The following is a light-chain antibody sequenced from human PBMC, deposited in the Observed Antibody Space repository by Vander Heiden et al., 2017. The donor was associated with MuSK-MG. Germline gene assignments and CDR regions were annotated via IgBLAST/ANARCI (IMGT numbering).Light chain of an antibody. J-gene: IGKJ1*01. V-gene: IGKV1-39*01. CDR2: AAS. CDR1: QSISDY. CDR3: QQRDSSLWT. Sequence: DIQMTQSPSSLSASVGDRVTITCRASQSISDYLNWYQQKPGKAPNLLIYAASSLQSGVPSRFSGSGSGTDFTLTISRLQPEDFATYYCQQRDSSLWTFGQGTKVEIK.